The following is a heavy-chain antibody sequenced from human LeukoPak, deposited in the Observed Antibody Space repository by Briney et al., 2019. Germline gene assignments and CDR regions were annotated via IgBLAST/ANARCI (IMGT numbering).Heavy chain of an antibody. CDR3: ARDGVAATPNYYYYMDV. D-gene: IGHD2-15*01. J-gene: IGHJ6*03. CDR1: GYIFTDYY. V-gene: IGHV1/OR15-1*02. CDR2: INPNSGGT. Sequence: ASVKVSRKASGYIFTDYYMHWVRQAPGQELGWMGRINPNSGGTNYAQKFQGRVTMTRDTSISTAYTELSRLRSDDTAVYYCARDGVAATPNYYYYMDVWGKGTTVTVSS.